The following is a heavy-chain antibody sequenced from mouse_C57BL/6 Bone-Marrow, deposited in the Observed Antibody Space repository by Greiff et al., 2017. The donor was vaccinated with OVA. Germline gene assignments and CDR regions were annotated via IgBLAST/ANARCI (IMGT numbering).Heavy chain of an antibody. CDR3: ARRAQAPPYWYFDV. CDR2: IYPRSGNT. V-gene: IGHV1-81*01. CDR1: GYTFTSYG. Sequence: SGAELARPGASVKLSCKASGYTFTSYGISWVKQRTGQGLEWIGEIYPRSGNTYYNEKFKGKATLTADKSSSTAYMELRSLSSEDSAVYFCARRAQAPPYWYFDVWGTGTTVTVSS. J-gene: IGHJ1*03. D-gene: IGHD3-2*02.